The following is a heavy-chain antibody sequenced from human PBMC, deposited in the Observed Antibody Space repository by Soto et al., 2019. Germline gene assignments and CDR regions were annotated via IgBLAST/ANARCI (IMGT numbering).Heavy chain of an antibody. D-gene: IGHD2-2*01. CDR1: GGSISSYH. Sequence: SETLSLTCTVSGGSISSYHWSWIRQPAGKGLEWIGRIYTSGSTNYNPSLKSRVTMSVDTSKNQFSLKLSSVTAADTAVYYCARACSSNSCYDVFDYWGQGTLVTVSS. V-gene: IGHV4-4*07. J-gene: IGHJ4*02. CDR2: IYTSGST. CDR3: ARACSSNSCYDVFDY.